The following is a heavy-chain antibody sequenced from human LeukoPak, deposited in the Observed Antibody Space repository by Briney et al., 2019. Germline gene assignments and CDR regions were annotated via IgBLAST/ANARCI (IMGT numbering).Heavy chain of an antibody. CDR2: ISYDGSNK. Sequence: GGSLRLSCAASGFTFSSYGMHWVRQAPGKGLEWVAVISYDGSNKYYADSVKGRFTISRDNSKNTLYLQMNSLRAEDTAVYYCAKERTTVTTLYNAFDIWGQGTMVTVSS. CDR3: AKERTTVTTLYNAFDI. CDR1: GFTFSSYG. J-gene: IGHJ3*02. D-gene: IGHD4-11*01. V-gene: IGHV3-30*12.